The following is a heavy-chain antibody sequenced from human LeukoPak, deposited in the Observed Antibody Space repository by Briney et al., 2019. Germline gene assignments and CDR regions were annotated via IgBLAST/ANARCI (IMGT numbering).Heavy chain of an antibody. CDR2: INHSGNT. D-gene: IGHD1-26*01. V-gene: IGHV4-34*01. Sequence: SETLSLTCAVYGGSFSGYYWSWIRQPPGKGLEWIGEINHSGNTNYNPSLKSRVTISLDKSKNQFSLKLTSVTAADTALYFCARAGGGTYYFDFWGQGTLVTVSS. CDR3: ARAGGGTYYFDF. CDR1: GGSFSGYY. J-gene: IGHJ4*02.